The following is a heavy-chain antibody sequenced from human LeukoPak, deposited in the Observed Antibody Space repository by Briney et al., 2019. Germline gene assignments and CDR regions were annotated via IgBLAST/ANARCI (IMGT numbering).Heavy chain of an antibody. CDR1: GGSFSGYY. D-gene: IGHD6-19*01. CDR2: INHSGST. V-gene: IGHV4-34*01. CDR3: ARALAGETMSAGTGRGIDY. J-gene: IGHJ4*02. Sequence: SDTLSLTCAVYGGSFSGYYWSWIRQPPGKGLEWIGEINHSGSTNYNPSLKSRVTISVDTSKNQFSLKLSSVTAADTAVYYCARALAGETMSAGTGRGIDYWGQGTLVTVSS.